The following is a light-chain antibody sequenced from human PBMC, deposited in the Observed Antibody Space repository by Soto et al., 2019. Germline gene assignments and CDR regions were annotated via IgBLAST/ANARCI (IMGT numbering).Light chain of an antibody. J-gene: IGKJ2*01. CDR3: QQSYSTPYT. V-gene: IGKV1-39*01. CDR1: QSISSY. CDR2: AAS. Sequence: DIQMTQSPSSLSASVGDRVTITCRASQSISSYLNWYQQKPGKAPKLLIYAASSLQSGVPSRFSGSGSWTDFNLTISSLQTEDFATYYCQQSYSTPYTFGQGTKLEIK.